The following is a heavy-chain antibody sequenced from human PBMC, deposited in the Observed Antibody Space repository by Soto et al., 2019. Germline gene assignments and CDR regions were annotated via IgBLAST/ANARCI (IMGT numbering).Heavy chain of an antibody. CDR2: IIPIFDTA. D-gene: IGHD3-16*01. CDR1: GGTFSNYV. V-gene: IGHV1-69*13. CDR3: AGGRMGGSYYHSMDI. Sequence: GASVKVSCKASGGTFSNYVIAWVRQAPGQGLEWMGGIIPIFDTANYAQKFRDKVTLNADESTNTVYMELSSLTSEDTAVYYCAGGRMGGSYYHSMDIWGRGTTVTVSS. J-gene: IGHJ6*03.